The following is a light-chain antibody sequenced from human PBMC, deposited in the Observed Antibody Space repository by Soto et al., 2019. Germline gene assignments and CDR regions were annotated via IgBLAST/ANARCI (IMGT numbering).Light chain of an antibody. CDR1: QGISTF. J-gene: IGKJ3*01. CDR2: SAF. V-gene: IGKV1-9*01. CDR3: QHLDSYPL. Sequence: DIQLTQSPSFLSASAGDRVTITCRASQGISTFLAWYQQKPGEAPKLLIYSAFTLQSGVPSRFSGSGSGTDFTLTISSLQPEDFATYYCQHLDSYPLFGPGTKVDLK.